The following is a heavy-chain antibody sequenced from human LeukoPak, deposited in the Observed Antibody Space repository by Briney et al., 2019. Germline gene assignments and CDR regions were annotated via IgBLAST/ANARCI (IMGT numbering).Heavy chain of an antibody. J-gene: IGHJ4*02. CDR2: INPHNGDT. CDR3: ATVRDIVVGGGPYYFDY. Sequence: ASVKVSCKASGYTSIGYYLHWVRQAPGQGLEWMGWINPHNGDTNYAQKFQGRVTMTRDTSITTAYMELSRLKSDDAAVYYCATVRDIVVGGGPYYFDYWGQGTLVTVSS. D-gene: IGHD2-15*01. V-gene: IGHV1-2*02. CDR1: GYTSIGYY.